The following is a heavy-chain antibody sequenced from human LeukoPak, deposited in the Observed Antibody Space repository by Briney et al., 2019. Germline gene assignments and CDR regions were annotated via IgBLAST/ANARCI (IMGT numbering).Heavy chain of an antibody. V-gene: IGHV3-7*01. CDR2: INPDGSEK. Sequence: GGSLRLSCAASGFSFSSNWMTWVRQAPGKGLEWVGNINPDGSEKFYVDSVRGRFTISRDNAKSSLYLQMNSLRAEDTAVYYCALYDSRNYYSSYWGQGTLVTVSS. J-gene: IGHJ4*02. D-gene: IGHD3-22*01. CDR1: GFSFSSNW. CDR3: ALYDSRNYYSSY.